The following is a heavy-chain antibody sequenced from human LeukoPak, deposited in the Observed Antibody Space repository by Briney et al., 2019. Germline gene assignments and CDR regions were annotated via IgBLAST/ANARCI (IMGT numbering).Heavy chain of an antibody. Sequence: GGSLRLSCAASGFTFSRYDMHWVRQATGKGLEWVSGIGIAGDTYYPGSVKGRFTISRDDAKNSLYLQMNSLRAGDTAVYYCAGGNGSSWYAPFFDYWGQGTLVTVSS. CDR2: IGIAGDT. CDR3: AGGNGSSWYAPFFDY. CDR1: GFTFSRYD. J-gene: IGHJ4*02. D-gene: IGHD6-13*01. V-gene: IGHV3-13*01.